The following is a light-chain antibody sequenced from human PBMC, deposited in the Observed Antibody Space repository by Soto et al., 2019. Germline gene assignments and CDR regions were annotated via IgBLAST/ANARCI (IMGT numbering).Light chain of an antibody. CDR3: QQYNKWPLWT. CDR2: GAS. Sequence: EIVMTQSPATLSVSPGERATLSCRASQSVSSNLAWYQQKLGQAPRLLIYGASTRATGIPARLSGIGSGTEFTLTISSLQSEDFAGYHCQQYNKWPLWTFGQGTKVEIK. J-gene: IGKJ1*01. CDR1: QSVSSN. V-gene: IGKV3-15*01.